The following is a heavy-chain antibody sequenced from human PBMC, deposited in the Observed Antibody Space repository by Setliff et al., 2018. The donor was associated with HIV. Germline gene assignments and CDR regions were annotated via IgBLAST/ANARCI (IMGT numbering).Heavy chain of an antibody. V-gene: IGHV1-18*01. CDR3: ARLSIPAYYYMDV. CDR1: GYTFTPYG. J-gene: IGHJ6*03. CDR2: ISTYNGNT. D-gene: IGHD2-21*01. Sequence: ASVKVSCKASGYTFTPYGITWVRQAPGQGLEGMGWISTYNGNTNYAQKFQGRVTMTTVTSTRTAYMELRSLISGDTAVYYCARLSIPAYYYMDVWGKGTTVTVSS.